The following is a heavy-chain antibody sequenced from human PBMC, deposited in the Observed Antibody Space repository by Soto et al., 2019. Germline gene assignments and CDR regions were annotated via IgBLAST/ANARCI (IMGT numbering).Heavy chain of an antibody. V-gene: IGHV3-21*01. J-gene: IGHJ3*02. Sequence: GGSLRLSCASSGFTFSSYSMNWVRQAPGKGLEWVSSISSSSSYIYYADSVKGRFTISRDNAKNSLYLQMNSLGAEDTAVYYCAREPYGSGSYYNGHDAFDIWGQGTMVTVSS. CDR1: GFTFSSYS. D-gene: IGHD3-10*01. CDR3: AREPYGSGSYYNGHDAFDI. CDR2: ISSSSSYI.